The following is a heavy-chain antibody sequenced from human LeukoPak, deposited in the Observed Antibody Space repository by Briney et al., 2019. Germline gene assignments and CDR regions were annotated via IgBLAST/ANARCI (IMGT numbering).Heavy chain of an antibody. CDR2: IKQDGSEK. D-gene: IGHD2-2*01. Sequence: GGSLRLSCAACGFTFSSYWMSWVRQAQGKGLEWVANIKQDGSEKYYVDSVKGRFTISRDNAKNSLYLQMNSLRAEDTAVYYCARDRTYCSSTSCYYWFDPWGQGTLVTVSS. CDR1: GFTFSSYW. CDR3: ARDRTYCSSTSCYYWFDP. J-gene: IGHJ5*02. V-gene: IGHV3-7*01.